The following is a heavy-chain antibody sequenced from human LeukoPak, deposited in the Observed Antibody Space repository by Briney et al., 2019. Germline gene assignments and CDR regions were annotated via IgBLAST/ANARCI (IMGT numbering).Heavy chain of an antibody. J-gene: IGHJ4*02. CDR3: ARDQAPRGIDY. D-gene: IGHD3-10*01. V-gene: IGHV1-18*01. CDR1: GYTLTSYG. Sequence: ASVTVSCKASGYTLTSYGISWVRQAPGQGLEWMGWISFYNGNTNYAQKFQDRFTMTTDTSTRTAYMQLRTLTSDDTAVYYCARDQAPRGIDYWGQGTLVTVSS. CDR2: ISFYNGNT.